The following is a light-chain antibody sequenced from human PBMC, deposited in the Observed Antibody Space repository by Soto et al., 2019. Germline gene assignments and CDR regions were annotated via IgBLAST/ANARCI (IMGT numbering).Light chain of an antibody. Sequence: QSALTQPASVSGSPGQSITISCTGTSSDIGNYNLVSWYQHHPGKAPKLMIYEDNQRPSGVSNRFSGSKSGNTASLTISGLQAEDEADYYCCSYAGRDTLVFGGGTKLTVL. CDR1: SSDIGNYNL. CDR3: CSYAGRDTLV. CDR2: EDN. V-gene: IGLV2-23*01. J-gene: IGLJ2*01.